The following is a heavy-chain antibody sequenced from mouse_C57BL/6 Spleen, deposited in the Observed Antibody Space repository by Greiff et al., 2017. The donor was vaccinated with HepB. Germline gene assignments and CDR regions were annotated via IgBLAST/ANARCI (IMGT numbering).Heavy chain of an antibody. CDR3: ASGYLYWYFDV. CDR1: GYTFTDYN. J-gene: IGHJ1*03. Sequence: VQLQQSGPELVKPGASVKMSCKASGYTFTDYNMHWVKQSHGKSLEWIGYINPNNGGTSYNQKFKGKATLTVNKSSSTAYMELRSLTSEDSAVYYCASGYLYWYFDVWGTGTTVTVSS. D-gene: IGHD2-2*01. V-gene: IGHV1-22*01. CDR2: INPNNGGT.